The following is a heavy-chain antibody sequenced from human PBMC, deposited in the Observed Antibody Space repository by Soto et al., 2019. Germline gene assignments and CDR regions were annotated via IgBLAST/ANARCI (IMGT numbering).Heavy chain of an antibody. CDR2: IYTSGST. Sequence: SETLSLTCTVSGGSISSDYWSWIRQPAGKGLEWIGRIYTSGSTNYNPSLKSRVTMSVDTSKNQFSLKLSSVTAADTAVYYCARGNVDYVWGSYRFEGMDVWSQGTTVTVSS. CDR1: GGSISSDY. CDR3: ARGNVDYVWGSYRFEGMDV. V-gene: IGHV4-4*07. J-gene: IGHJ6*02. D-gene: IGHD3-16*02.